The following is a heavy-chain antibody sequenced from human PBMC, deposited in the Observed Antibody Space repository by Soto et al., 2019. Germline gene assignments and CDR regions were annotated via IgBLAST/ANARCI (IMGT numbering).Heavy chain of an antibody. V-gene: IGHV1-69*13. Sequence: SVKVSCKASGGTFSSYAISWVRQAPGQGPEWMGGIIPIFGTANYAQKFQGRVTITADESTSTAYMELSSLRSEDTAVYYCARDFTDRYYYYGMDVWGQGTTVTVS. CDR2: IIPIFGTA. CDR1: GGTFSSYA. J-gene: IGHJ6*02. CDR3: ARDFTDRYYYYGMDV.